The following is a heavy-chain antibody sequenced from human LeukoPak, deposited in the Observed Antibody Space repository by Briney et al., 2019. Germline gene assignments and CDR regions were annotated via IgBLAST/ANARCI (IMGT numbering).Heavy chain of an antibody. V-gene: IGHV3-7*04. D-gene: IGHD3-10*01. Sequence: GGSLRLSCAASGFTFSHYWMGWVRQAPGKGLEWVANIEQDGSEKNYVDSVKGRFTISRDNAKNSLYLQMNILRAEDTAVYYCARDLYASGSYDYWGQGTLVTVSS. CDR3: ARDLYASGSYDY. CDR2: IEQDGSEK. J-gene: IGHJ4*02. CDR1: GFTFSHYW.